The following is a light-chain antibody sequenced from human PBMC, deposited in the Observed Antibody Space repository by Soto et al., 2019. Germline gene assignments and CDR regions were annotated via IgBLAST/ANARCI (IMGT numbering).Light chain of an antibody. Sequence: EIVFTQSPGTLSLSPGERATLSCRASQSVSSSYLAWYQQQPGPAPRLLIYGASSRATGIPERFSGSGSGTDFTLTISRMEPEDFAVYYCQQYGSSPWTFGQGTKVEIK. J-gene: IGKJ1*01. CDR3: QQYGSSPWT. CDR1: QSVSSSY. CDR2: GAS. V-gene: IGKV3-20*01.